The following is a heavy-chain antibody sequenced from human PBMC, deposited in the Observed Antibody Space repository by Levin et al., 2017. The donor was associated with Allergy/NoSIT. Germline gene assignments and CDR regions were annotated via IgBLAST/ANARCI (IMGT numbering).Heavy chain of an antibody. D-gene: IGHD1-7*01. CDR2: IIPIFGTA. CDR1: GGTFSSYA. V-gene: IGHV1-69*13. J-gene: IGHJ4*02. Sequence: SVKVSCKASGGTFSSYAISWVRQAPGQGLEWMGGIIPIFGTANYAQKFQGRVTITADESTSTAYMELSSLRSEDTAVYYCARDKRRTGTRMLAYYFDYWGQGTLVTVSS. CDR3: ARDKRRTGTRMLAYYFDY.